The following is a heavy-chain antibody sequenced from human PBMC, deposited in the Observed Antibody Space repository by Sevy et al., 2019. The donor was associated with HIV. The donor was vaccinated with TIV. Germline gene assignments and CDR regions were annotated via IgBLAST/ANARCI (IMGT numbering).Heavy chain of an antibody. Sequence: GGSLRLSCAASGFTFSSYAMSWVRQAPGKGLEWVSTFSFGCGKINYADSVKGRFTISRENSKKTLYLQMHSLRAEDTAVYYCAREGCSKPHDYWGQGTLVTVSS. D-gene: IGHD3-10*02. CDR2: FSFGCGKI. J-gene: IGHJ4*02. V-gene: IGHV3-23*01. CDR3: AREGCSKPHDY. CDR1: GFTFSSYA.